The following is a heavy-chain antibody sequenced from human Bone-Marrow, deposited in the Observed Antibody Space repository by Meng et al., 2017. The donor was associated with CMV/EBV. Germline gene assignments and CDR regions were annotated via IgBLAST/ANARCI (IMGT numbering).Heavy chain of an antibody. CDR3: AREGLYHAGGFDP. Sequence: GSGGSISSGCYYWSWIRQHPGKGLEWIGYIYYSGSTYYNPSLKSRVTISVDTSKNQFSLKLSSVTAADTAVYYCAREGLYHAGGFDPWGQGTLVTVSS. CDR2: IYYSGST. J-gene: IGHJ5*02. V-gene: IGHV4-31*02. CDR1: GGSISSGCYY. D-gene: IGHD7-27*01.